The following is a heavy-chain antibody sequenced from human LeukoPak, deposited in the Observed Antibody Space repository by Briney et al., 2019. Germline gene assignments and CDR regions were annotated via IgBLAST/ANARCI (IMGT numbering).Heavy chain of an antibody. CDR3: ARDPRNYDILTGYSY. J-gene: IGHJ4*02. D-gene: IGHD3-9*01. CDR1: GGTFSSYA. CDR2: IIPIFGTA. Sequence: ASVKVSCKASGGTFSSYAISWVRQAPGQGLEWMGGIIPIFGTANYAQKFQGRVTITADESTSTAYMELSSLRSEDTAVYYCARDPRNYDILTGYSYWGQGTLVTVSS. V-gene: IGHV1-69*13.